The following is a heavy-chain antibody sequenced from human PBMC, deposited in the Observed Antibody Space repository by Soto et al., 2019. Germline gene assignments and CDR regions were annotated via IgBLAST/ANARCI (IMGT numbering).Heavy chain of an antibody. D-gene: IGHD3-10*01. Sequence: PSETLSLTCTVSGGSISSGDYYWSWIRQPPGKGLEWIGYIYYSGSTYYNPSLKSRVTISVDTSKNQFSLKLSSVTAADTAVYYCARAAMVRGVIRYYYYGMDVWGQGTTVTVSS. CDR1: GGSISSGDYY. V-gene: IGHV4-30-4*01. J-gene: IGHJ6*02. CDR3: ARAAMVRGVIRYYYYGMDV. CDR2: IYYSGST.